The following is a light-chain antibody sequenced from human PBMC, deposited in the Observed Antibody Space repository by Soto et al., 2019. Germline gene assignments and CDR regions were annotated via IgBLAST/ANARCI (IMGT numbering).Light chain of an antibody. Sequence: DIQMTQSPSSLSASVGDTVTITSRPSQSISTYLNWYQQKPGKAPNLLIYTTSRLHSGVPSRFSGSGSGTDFTLTISTLQPEDYATYYCQQSYSTPITFGQGTRLDIK. CDR1: QSISTY. CDR3: QQSYSTPIT. CDR2: TTS. J-gene: IGKJ5*01. V-gene: IGKV1-39*01.